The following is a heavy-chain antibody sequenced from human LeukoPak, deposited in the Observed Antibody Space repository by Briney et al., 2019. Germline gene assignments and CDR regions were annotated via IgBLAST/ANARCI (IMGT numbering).Heavy chain of an antibody. CDR3: ARAAGAAAGYFDY. J-gene: IGHJ4*02. Sequence: GGSLRLSCAASGFTFSNYVMHWVRQTPGKGLEWVAVIWYDGSNIYYAESVKGRFTISRDNSKNTLYLQMNSLRVEDTAVYYCARAAGAAAGYFDYWGQGTLVTVSS. CDR2: IWYDGSNI. V-gene: IGHV3-33*01. D-gene: IGHD6-13*01. CDR1: GFTFSNYV.